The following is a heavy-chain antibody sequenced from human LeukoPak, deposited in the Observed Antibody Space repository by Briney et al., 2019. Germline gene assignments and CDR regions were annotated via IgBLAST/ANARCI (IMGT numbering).Heavy chain of an antibody. Sequence: ASVTVSCTTSGYTFTSYGISWVRQAPGQGLEWMGWISAYNGNTNYAQKLQGRVTMTTDTSTSTAYMELRSLRSDDTAVYYCARDGDSCTSTSCYYPLDYWGQGTLVTVSS. D-gene: IGHD2-2*01. CDR3: ARDGDSCTSTSCYYPLDY. V-gene: IGHV1-18*01. CDR1: GYTFTSYG. J-gene: IGHJ4*02. CDR2: ISAYNGNT.